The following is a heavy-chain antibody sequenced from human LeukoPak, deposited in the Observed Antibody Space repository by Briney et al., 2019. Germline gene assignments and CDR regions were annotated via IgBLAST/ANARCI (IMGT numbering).Heavy chain of an antibody. D-gene: IGHD1-26*01. CDR3: ASQPYTSGSFYYYYYYMDV. V-gene: IGHV4-39*07. CDR2: IYYSGST. CDR1: GGSIGSTSYC. J-gene: IGHJ6*03. Sequence: SHCLSPTRTVAGGSIGSTSYCSGWIRRPPWKGLEWIGRIYYSGSTYYTPSLKSRVTISVDTSKNQFSLKLSSVTAADTAVYYCASQPYTSGSFYYYYYYMDVWGKGTTVTVSS.